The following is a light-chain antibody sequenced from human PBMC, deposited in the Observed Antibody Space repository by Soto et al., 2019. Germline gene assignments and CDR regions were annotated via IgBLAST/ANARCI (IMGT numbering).Light chain of an antibody. CDR1: QSVSSSY. J-gene: IGKJ1*01. CDR3: QQYKDWPTP. V-gene: IGKV3-20*01. CDR2: GAS. Sequence: IVLTQSPGTLSLSPWERATLSCRASQSVSSSYLAWYQQKPGQAPSLLIYGASRRATGIPDRFSGSGSGTDFTLTISRLEPEDFAVYYCQQYKDWPTPFGQGTKVDIK.